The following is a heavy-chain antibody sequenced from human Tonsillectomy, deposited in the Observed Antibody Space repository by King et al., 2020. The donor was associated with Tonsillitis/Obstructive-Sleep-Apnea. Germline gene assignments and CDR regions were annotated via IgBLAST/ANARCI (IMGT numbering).Heavy chain of an antibody. CDR2: INWNGDTT. CDR1: GFSFDDFG. CDR3: AKNYGDPEY. D-gene: IGHD4-17*01. Sequence: VQLVESGGGVVRPGGSLRLSCAASGFSFDDFGISWVRQAPGKGLEWVSGINWNGDTTHYADSVKGRFAIFRDNAKKSLYLPMSSLRAEDTAFYYWAKNYGDPEYWGQGTLVTVSS. V-gene: IGHV3-20*04. J-gene: IGHJ4*02.